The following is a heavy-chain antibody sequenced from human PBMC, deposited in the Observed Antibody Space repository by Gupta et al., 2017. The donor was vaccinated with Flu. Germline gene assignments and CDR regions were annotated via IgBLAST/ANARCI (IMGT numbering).Heavy chain of an antibody. Sequence: CSNYAMCWVRQAPGKGLERVSDISVSGDTTYYAESVKGRFTISRDNSKNTLYLQMNSLRAEDTAVYYCAKVGGIVTTINYWGQGTLVTVSS. J-gene: IGHJ4*02. D-gene: IGHD5-12*01. V-gene: IGHV3-23*01. CDR2: ISVSGDTT. CDR3: AKVGGIVTTINY. CDR1: CSNYA.